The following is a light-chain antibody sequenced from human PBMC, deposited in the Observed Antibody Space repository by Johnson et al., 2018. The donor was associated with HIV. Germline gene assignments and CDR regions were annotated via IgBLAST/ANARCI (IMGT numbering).Light chain of an antibody. CDR2: DNN. V-gene: IGLV1-51*01. CDR1: SSNIGNNY. CDR3: GTWDSSLSAGV. J-gene: IGLJ1*01. Sequence: QSVLTQPPSVSAAPGQKVTISCSGSSSNIGNNYVSWYQQLPGTAPKLLIYDNNKRPSGIPDRFSGSKSGTSATLAITGLQTGDEADYYRGTWDSSLSAGVFGTGTKVTVL.